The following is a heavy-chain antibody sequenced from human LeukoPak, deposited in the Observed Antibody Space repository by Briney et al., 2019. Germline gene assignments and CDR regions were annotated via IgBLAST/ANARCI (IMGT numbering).Heavy chain of an antibody. V-gene: IGHV4-28*05. J-gene: IGHJ3*02. CDR2: IYYSGSI. CDR1: RYSISSSKW. CDR3: ARSGCSSWIDAFDI. Sequence: SGTLSLTCAVYRYSISSSKWWGWIRQPPGKGLERIGYIYYSGSIYYNPSLKSRVTMSVDTSKNQFSLKLSSVTALDTAVYYCARSGCSSWIDAFDIWGQGTMVTVSS. D-gene: IGHD6-13*01.